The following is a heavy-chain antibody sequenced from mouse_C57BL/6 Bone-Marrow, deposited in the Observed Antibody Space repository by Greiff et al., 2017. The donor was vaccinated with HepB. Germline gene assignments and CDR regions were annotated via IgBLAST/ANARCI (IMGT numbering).Heavy chain of an antibody. CDR3: ARYGSRNY. Sequence: VKLVESGAELARPGASVKMSCKASGYTFTSYTMHWVKQRPGQGLEWIVYINPSSGYTKYNQKFKDKATLTADKSSSTAYMQLSSLTSEDSAVYYCARYGSRNYWGQGTTLTVSS. J-gene: IGHJ2*01. CDR1: GYTFTSYT. CDR2: INPSSGYT. V-gene: IGHV1-4*01. D-gene: IGHD1-1*01.